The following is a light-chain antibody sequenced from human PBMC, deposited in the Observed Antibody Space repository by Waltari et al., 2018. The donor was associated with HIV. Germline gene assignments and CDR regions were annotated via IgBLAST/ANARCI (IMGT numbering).Light chain of an antibody. CDR3: LQTYTTPYT. J-gene: IGKJ2*01. Sequence: DIQLTQSPSSLSASVGARDPITCRASQSGTSYLNWYQHKPGKAPKLLISAVSNLQSGVPSRFSGDASATDFTLTISSLQPEDLATYFCLQTYTTPYTFGQGTILEIK. CDR1: QSGTSY. CDR2: AVS. V-gene: IGKV1-39*01.